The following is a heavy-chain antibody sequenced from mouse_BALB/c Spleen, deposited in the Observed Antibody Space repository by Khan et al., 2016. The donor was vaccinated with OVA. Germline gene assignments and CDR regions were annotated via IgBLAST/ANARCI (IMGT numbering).Heavy chain of an antibody. J-gene: IGHJ2*01. CDR2: INSNGGST. V-gene: IGHV5-6-3*01. Sequence: EVELVEPGGGLVQPGGSLKLSCAASGFTFSSYGMSWVRHTPDKRLELVATINSNGGSTYYPDSVKGRFTISRDNAKNTLYLQMSSMKSEDTAMYYCARMARTINWGQGTTLTVSS. CDR1: GFTFSSYG. CDR3: ARMARTIN.